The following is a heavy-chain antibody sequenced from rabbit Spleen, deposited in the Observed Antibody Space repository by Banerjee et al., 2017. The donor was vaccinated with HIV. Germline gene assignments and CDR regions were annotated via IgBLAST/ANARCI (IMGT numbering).Heavy chain of an antibody. D-gene: IGHD4-1*01. CDR3: ARDLASVIGWNFNL. J-gene: IGHJ4*01. CDR2: TATGGTYNT. V-gene: IGHV1S40*01. Sequence: QSLEESGGDLVKPGASLTLTCTASGFSLSNSYWICWVRQAPGKGLEWIACTATGGTYNTYYATWAKGRFTISKTSSTTVTLQMNSLTAADTATYFCARDLASVIGWNFNLWGQGTLVTVS. CDR1: GFSLSNSYW.